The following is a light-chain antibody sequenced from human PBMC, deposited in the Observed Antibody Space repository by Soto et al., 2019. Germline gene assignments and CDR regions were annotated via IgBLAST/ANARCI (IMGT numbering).Light chain of an antibody. CDR3: QVWDTTNDHPI. Sequence: SYVLTQRPSVSVAPEKTARITCGGDNIGEKAVHWYQHRPGQAPVLVIYYDFERPSGIHERFSGSNSGNTATLTISRVEAGDEADYYCQVWDTTNDHPIFGGGTKLTVL. V-gene: IGLV3-21*04. J-gene: IGLJ2*01. CDR1: NIGEKA. CDR2: YDF.